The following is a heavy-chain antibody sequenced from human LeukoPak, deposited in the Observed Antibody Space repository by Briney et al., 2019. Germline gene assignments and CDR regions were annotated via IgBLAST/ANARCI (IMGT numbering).Heavy chain of an antibody. D-gene: IGHD3-22*01. J-gene: IGHJ4*02. Sequence: PGGLLRLSCAASGFTFSIFWMSWVRQAPGKGLEWVANIKQDGSAKYYVDSVKGRFTISRDNARNSLYLEMNNLRAEDTAIYYCATSYDSSGNNWGQGTLVTVSS. CDR3: ATSYDSSGNN. V-gene: IGHV3-7*01. CDR2: IKQDGSAK. CDR1: GFTFSIFW.